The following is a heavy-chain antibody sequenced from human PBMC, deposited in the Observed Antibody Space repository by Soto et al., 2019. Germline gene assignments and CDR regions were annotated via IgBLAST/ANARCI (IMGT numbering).Heavy chain of an antibody. CDR2: IVVGSGNT. V-gene: IGHV1-58*01. CDR3: AGELCSGYDRHEFDY. J-gene: IGHJ4*02. CDR1: GFTFTSSA. Sequence: RASVKVSCKASGFTFTSSAVQWVRQARGQRLEWIGWIVVGSGNTNYAQKFQERVTITRDMSTSTAYMELSRLRSDDTAVYYCAGELCSGYDRHEFDYWGKGTLVTVAS. D-gene: IGHD5-12*01.